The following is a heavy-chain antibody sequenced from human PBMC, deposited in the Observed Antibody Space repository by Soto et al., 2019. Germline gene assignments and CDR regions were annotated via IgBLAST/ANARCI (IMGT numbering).Heavy chain of an antibody. Sequence: QVHLVQPGPEVKKPGASVKVSCKSSGYAFTGYGISWVRQAPGQGLEWMGWISPYNGNTSHAQNFHGRLIMTADASTATACLELRSLTSDETAVYCCARLYGRYSFGWTIGAFDNWGQGTLVTVSS. D-gene: IGHD5-12*01. CDR3: ARLYGRYSFGWTIGAFDN. CDR1: GYAFTGYG. V-gene: IGHV1-18*01. CDR2: ISPYNGNT. J-gene: IGHJ4*02.